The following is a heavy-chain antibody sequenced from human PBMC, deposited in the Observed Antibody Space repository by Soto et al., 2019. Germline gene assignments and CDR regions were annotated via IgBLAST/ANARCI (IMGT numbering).Heavy chain of an antibody. CDR3: ARRTDYHYYYYMDV. V-gene: IGHV3-48*01. D-gene: IGHD4-17*01. Sequence: GGSLRLSCAASGFTFSSYGMHWVRQAPGKGLEWVSYIRNSGSNIYYADSVKGRFTISRDNAKNSLYLQMNSLRAEDTAVYYCARRTDYHYYYYMDVWGKGTTVTVSS. J-gene: IGHJ6*03. CDR1: GFTFSSYG. CDR2: IRNSGSNI.